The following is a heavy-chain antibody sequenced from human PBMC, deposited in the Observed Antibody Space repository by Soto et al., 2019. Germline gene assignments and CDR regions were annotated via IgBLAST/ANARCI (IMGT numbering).Heavy chain of an antibody. Sequence: SLRLSCAASGFTFSDYYMSWIRQAPGKGLEWVSYISSSGSTVYYADSVKGRFTISRDNAKNSLYLQMNSLRAEDTAVYYCAREEGDYYDSSGYYSDGMDVWGQGTTVTVSS. D-gene: IGHD3-22*01. CDR3: AREEGDYYDSSGYYSDGMDV. CDR2: ISSSGSTV. V-gene: IGHV3-11*01. CDR1: GFTFSDYY. J-gene: IGHJ6*02.